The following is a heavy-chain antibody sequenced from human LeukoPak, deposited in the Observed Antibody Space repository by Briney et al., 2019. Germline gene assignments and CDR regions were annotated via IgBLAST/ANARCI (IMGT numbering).Heavy chain of an antibody. CDR2: IIPIFGTA. D-gene: IGHD5-18*01. J-gene: IGHJ4*02. CDR1: GGTFSSYA. V-gene: IGHV1-69*05. Sequence: GASVKVPCKASGGTFSSYAISWVPQAPGQGLEWMGGIIPIFGTANYAQKFQGRVTITTDESTSTAYMELSRLRSEDTAVYYYARDRYSYGFDYWGQGTLVTVSS. CDR3: ARDRYSYGFDY.